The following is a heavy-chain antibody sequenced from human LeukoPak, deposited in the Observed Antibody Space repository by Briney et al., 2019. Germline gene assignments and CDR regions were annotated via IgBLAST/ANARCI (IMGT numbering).Heavy chain of an antibody. D-gene: IGHD3-22*01. CDR1: GGSFSDYY. J-gene: IGHJ4*01. CDR3: ARVQDFETRGYYLGY. CDR2: INHSGST. Sequence: SSETLSLTCAVYGGSFSDYYWNWIRQPPGKGLEWIGEINHSGSTNYNPSLKSRVTMSVDTFKNQFSLTLSSVTAADTAVYYCARVQDFETRGYYLGYWGQGTLVTVSS. V-gene: IGHV4-34*01.